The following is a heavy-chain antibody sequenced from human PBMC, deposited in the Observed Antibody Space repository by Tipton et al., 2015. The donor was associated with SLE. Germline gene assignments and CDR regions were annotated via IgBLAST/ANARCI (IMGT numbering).Heavy chain of an antibody. V-gene: IGHV4-59*01. CDR3: ARDQPPMD. CDR1: GGSIRSYY. CDR2: IYHSGIT. D-gene: IGHD3-10*01. Sequence: GLVKPSETLSLTCAVSGGSIRSYYWTWIRQPPGKRLEWIAYIYHSGITNYNPSLQSRVTISVDTSKNQFSLRLSSVTAADTAVYYCARDQPPMDWGQGTLVTVSS. J-gene: IGHJ4*02.